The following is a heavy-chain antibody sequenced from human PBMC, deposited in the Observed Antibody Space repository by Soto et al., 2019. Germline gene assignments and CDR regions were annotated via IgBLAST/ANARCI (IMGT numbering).Heavy chain of an antibody. D-gene: IGHD4-17*01. V-gene: IGHV3-30*18. Sequence: GGSLSLSCAASGFTFSSYGMHWVRQAPGKGLEWVAVISYDGSNKYYADSVKGRFTISRDNSKNTLYLQMNSLRAEDTAVYYCAKEGLDIYYGMDVWGQGTTVTVSS. CDR3: AKEGLDIYYGMDV. CDR2: ISYDGSNK. J-gene: IGHJ6*02. CDR1: GFTFSSYG.